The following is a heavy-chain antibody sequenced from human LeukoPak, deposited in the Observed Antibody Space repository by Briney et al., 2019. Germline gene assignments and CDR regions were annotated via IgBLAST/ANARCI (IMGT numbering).Heavy chain of an antibody. CDR3: ARGGGIRYNWFDP. J-gene: IGHJ5*02. Sequence: PSETLSLTCAVYGGSFSGYYWSWIRQPPGKGLEWIGYIYYSGSTTYNPSLKSRVTISVDTSKNQFSLKLSSVTAADTAVYYCARGGGIRYNWFDPWGQGTLVTVSS. V-gene: IGHV4-59*01. CDR2: IYYSGST. CDR1: GGSFSGYY. D-gene: IGHD1-26*01.